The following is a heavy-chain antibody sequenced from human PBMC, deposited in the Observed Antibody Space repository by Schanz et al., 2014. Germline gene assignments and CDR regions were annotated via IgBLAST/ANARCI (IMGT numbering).Heavy chain of an antibody. CDR3: AKDIGGAVAAPVYDS. D-gene: IGHD2-15*01. V-gene: IGHV3-23*04. CDR2: ISGTGTKT. Sequence: VELVESGGGVVQPGRSLRLSCAASGFTFSNYAMNWVRQAPGKGLEWVSGISGTGTKTYYADSVKSRFTISRDNSKNTVFLQMSSLRADDTALYYCAKDIGGAVAAPVYDSWGQGTLVTVSS. CDR1: GFTFSNYA. J-gene: IGHJ4*02.